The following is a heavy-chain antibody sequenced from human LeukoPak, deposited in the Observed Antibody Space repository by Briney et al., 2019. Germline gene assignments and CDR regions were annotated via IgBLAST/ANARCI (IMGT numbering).Heavy chain of an antibody. V-gene: IGHV3-23*01. Sequence: PGGSLRLSCVASGFTFSSYGMSWVRQAPGKGLEWVSGFGGGGGPTYYADSVKGRFTISRDNSKNTLYLQMNSLRAEDTAVYYCAKEVNYDSSGYYGGGYYFDYWGQGTLVTVSS. CDR3: AKEVNYDSSGYYGGGYYFDY. CDR2: FGGGGGPT. D-gene: IGHD3-22*01. J-gene: IGHJ4*02. CDR1: GFTFSSYG.